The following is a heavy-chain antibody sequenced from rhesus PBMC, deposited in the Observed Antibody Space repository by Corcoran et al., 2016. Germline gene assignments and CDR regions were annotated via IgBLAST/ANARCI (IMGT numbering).Heavy chain of an antibody. CDR2: VYWDDSK. CDR3: AREATSSGFLFDS. J-gene: IGHJ4*01. D-gene: IGHD6-25*01. V-gene: IGHV2-152*01. CDR1: GFSFSTTGMG. Sequence: QVTLKESGPALVKPTQTLTLACSFSGFSFSTTGMGVGWIRQPPGKAPECLALVYWDDSKYVGSSLNTRLTAFKDTTNNQVVLTVTHVDPLETATYYCAREATSSGFLFDSWGQGVLVTVSS.